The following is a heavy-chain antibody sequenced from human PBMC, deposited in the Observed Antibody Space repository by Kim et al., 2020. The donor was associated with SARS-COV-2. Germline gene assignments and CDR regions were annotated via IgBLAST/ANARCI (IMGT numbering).Heavy chain of an antibody. V-gene: IGHV3-48*03. J-gene: IGHJ3*02. D-gene: IGHD1-26*01. Sequence: GGSLRLSCAASRFTFSSYEMIWVRQAPGKGLEWVSSISSSNNAIYYTDSVKGRFTISRENALHSLFLQMNSLRAEDTAIYYCARGGSSGSYFGDAFDIWGQGTMVTVSS. CDR1: RFTFSSYE. CDR3: ARGGSSGSYFGDAFDI. CDR2: ISSSNNAI.